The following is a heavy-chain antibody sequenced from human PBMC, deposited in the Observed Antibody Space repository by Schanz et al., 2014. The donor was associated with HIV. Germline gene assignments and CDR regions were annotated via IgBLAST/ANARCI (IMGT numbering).Heavy chain of an antibody. CDR1: RFTFSNYG. J-gene: IGHJ4*02. Sequence: QVQLVESGGGVVQPGRSLRLSCAASRFTFSNYGMHWVRQAPGKGLEWAAVIWYDGSYKYYADSVKGRFTISRDNPKNTLYLQMNSLRAEDTAMYFCARETGGSGWYTLDYWGQGTLIAVSS. CDR3: ARETGGSGWYTLDY. D-gene: IGHD6-19*01. V-gene: IGHV3-33*08. CDR2: IWYDGSYK.